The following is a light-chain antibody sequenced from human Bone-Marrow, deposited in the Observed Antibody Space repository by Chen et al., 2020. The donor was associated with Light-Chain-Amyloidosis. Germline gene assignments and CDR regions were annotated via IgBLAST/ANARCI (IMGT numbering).Light chain of an antibody. CDR2: GSS. CDR3: QQYGTSPRT. J-gene: IGKJ4*01. V-gene: IGKV3-20*01. Sequence: EIVLTQSPGTLSLSPGEGANLSCRASQTISSNYLTWYQQKFGQAPSLLISGSSSRATGIPDRFTGSASGTDFSLTINRLEPADFAMYYCQQYGTSPRTFGGGTKVEIK. CDR1: QTISSNY.